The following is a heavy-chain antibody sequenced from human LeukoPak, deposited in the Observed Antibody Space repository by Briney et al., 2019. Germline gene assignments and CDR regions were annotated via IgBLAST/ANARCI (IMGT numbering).Heavy chain of an antibody. CDR1: GFTFSSYW. D-gene: IGHD6-19*01. Sequence: GGSLRLSCAASGFTFSSYWLSWVRQAPGKGLEWVANIKQDGSEKYYVDSVKGRFTISRDNAKNSLYLQMNSLRAEDTALYYCARVSDISVAAYFDYWGQGTLVTVSS. J-gene: IGHJ4*02. CDR2: IKQDGSEK. V-gene: IGHV3-7*03. CDR3: ARVSDISVAAYFDY.